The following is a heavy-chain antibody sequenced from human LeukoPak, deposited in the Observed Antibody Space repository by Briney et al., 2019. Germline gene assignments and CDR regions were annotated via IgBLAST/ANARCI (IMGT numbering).Heavy chain of an antibody. CDR1: GGSISSSSYY. V-gene: IGHV4-39*07. J-gene: IGHJ4*02. CDR3: AYCSSTSCDY. D-gene: IGHD2-2*01. CDR2: IYYSGST. Sequence: SETLSLTCTVSGGSISSSSYYWGWIRQPPGKGLEWIGSIYYSGSTYYNPSLKSRVTISVDTSKNQFSLKLSFVTAADTAVYYCAYCSSTSCDYWGQGTLVTVSS.